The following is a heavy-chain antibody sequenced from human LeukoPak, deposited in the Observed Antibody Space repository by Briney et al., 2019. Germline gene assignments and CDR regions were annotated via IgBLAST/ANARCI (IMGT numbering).Heavy chain of an antibody. CDR1: GGSISSGSYY. CDR3: ASTSIAARRYYYYYMDV. V-gene: IGHV4-61*02. D-gene: IGHD6-6*01. Sequence: SETLSLTCTVSGGSISSGSYYWSWIRQPAGKGLEWIGRIYTSGSTNYNPSLKSRVTISVDTSKNQFSLKLSSVTAADTAVYYCASTSIAARRYYYYYMDVWGKGTTVTVSS. CDR2: IYTSGST. J-gene: IGHJ6*03.